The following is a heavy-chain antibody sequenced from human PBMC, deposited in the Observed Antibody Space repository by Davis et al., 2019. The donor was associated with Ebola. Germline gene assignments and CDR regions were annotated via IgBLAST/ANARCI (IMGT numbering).Heavy chain of an antibody. V-gene: IGHV3-7*03. J-gene: IGHJ4*02. CDR3: ARGSGWLTPFDY. Sequence: GGSLRLSCAAPGFPSSSFWMSWVRQAPGKGLEWVANIKQDGSDKYYVDSVKGRFTISRDNAKNSLYLQMNSLGAEDTAVYYCARGSGWLTPFDYWGQGTLVTVSS. D-gene: IGHD6-19*01. CDR1: GFPSSSFW. CDR2: IKQDGSDK.